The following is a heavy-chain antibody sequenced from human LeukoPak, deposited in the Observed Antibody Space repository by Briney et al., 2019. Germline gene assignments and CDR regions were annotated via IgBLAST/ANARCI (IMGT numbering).Heavy chain of an antibody. CDR2: IYYSGST. Sequence: TPSETLSLTCTVSGGSISSYYWSWIRQPPGKGLEWIGYIYYSGSTNYNPSLKSRVTISVDTSKNQFSLKLSSVTAADTAVYYCAREARYGEPFDYWGQGTLVTVSS. J-gene: IGHJ4*02. CDR3: AREARYGEPFDY. V-gene: IGHV4-59*01. D-gene: IGHD4-17*01. CDR1: GGSISSYY.